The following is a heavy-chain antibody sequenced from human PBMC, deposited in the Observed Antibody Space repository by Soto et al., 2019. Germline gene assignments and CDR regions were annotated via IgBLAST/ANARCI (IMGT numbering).Heavy chain of an antibody. J-gene: IGHJ6*02. CDR3: ATTYGSGSWGLRRVYSYYYYDMDV. CDR1: GFTFNSYA. CDR2: ISGSGGST. V-gene: IGHV3-23*01. Sequence: GGSLRLACAASGFTFNSYAMSWVRQAPGKGLEWVSAISGSGGSTYYADSVKGRFTISRDNSKNTLYLQMNSLRAEDTAVYYCATTYGSGSWGLRRVYSYYYYDMDVWRHGTTVSVSS. D-gene: IGHD3-10*01.